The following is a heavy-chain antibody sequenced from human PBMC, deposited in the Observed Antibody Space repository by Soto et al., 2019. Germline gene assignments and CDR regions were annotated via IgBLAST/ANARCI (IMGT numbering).Heavy chain of an antibody. D-gene: IGHD3-10*01. Sequence: SETLSLTCTFSGCSISSYYWSWIRQPPGKGLEWIGYIYYSGSTNYNPSLKSRVTISVDTSKNQFSLKLSSVTAADTAVYYCARRYGSAFDFWGQGTMVTVSS. J-gene: IGHJ3*01. CDR3: ARRYGSAFDF. V-gene: IGHV4-59*01. CDR2: IYYSGST. CDR1: GCSISSYY.